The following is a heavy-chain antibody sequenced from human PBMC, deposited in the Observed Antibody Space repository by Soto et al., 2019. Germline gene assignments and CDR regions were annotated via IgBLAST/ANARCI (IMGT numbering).Heavy chain of an antibody. CDR1: GFTFSSYG. J-gene: IGHJ3*02. V-gene: IGHV3-30*18. CDR3: AKGERRGDAFDI. CDR2: ISYDGSNK. Sequence: QVQLVESGGGVVQPGRSLRLSCVASGFTFSSYGMHWVRQAPGKGLEWVAVISYDGSNKYYADSVKGRFTISRDNSKNPLYLQMNGLRAEDTAVYYCAKGERRGDAFDIWGQGTMVTVSS.